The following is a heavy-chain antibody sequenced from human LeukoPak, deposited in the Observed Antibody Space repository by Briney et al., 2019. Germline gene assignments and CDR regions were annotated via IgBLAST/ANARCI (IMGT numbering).Heavy chain of an antibody. CDR3: ARDLDYGDDYFDY. Sequence: GGSLRLSCAASGFTLSSYWMHWVRQAPGKGLVWVSRINSDGSRISYADSVKGRFTISRDNAKNTLYLQMSSLRAEDTAVYYCARDLDYGDDYFDYWGQGTLVTVSS. D-gene: IGHD4-17*01. CDR1: GFTLSSYW. CDR2: INSDGSRI. J-gene: IGHJ4*02. V-gene: IGHV3-74*01.